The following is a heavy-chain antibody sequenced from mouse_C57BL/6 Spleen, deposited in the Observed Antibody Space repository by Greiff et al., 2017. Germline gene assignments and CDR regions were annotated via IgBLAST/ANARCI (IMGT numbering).Heavy chain of an antibody. Sequence: VQLQQSGAELARPGASVKLSCKASGYTFTSYGISWVKQRTGQGLEWIGEIYPRSGNTYYNEKFKGKDTLTADKSSSTAYMELRSLTSEDSAVYFCARYYYGSSYYFDYWGQGTTLTVSS. J-gene: IGHJ2*01. CDR2: IYPRSGNT. CDR1: GYTFTSYG. V-gene: IGHV1-81*01. D-gene: IGHD1-1*01. CDR3: ARYYYGSSYYFDY.